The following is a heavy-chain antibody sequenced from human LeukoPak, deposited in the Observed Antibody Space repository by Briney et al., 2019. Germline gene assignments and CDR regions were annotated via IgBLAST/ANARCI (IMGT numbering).Heavy chain of an antibody. D-gene: IGHD1-26*01. CDR3: ARVSGGFGTYRVDY. CDR2: MKQDGSEK. J-gene: IGHJ4*02. Sequence: GGSLGLSCAASGFTFYNYWMTWVRQAPGKGLEWVANMKQDGSEKYYLGSVRGRFTISRDNTENSLYLQMNSLRADDTAVYYCARVSGGFGTYRVDYWGQGTLVTVSS. V-gene: IGHV3-7*01. CDR1: GFTFYNYW.